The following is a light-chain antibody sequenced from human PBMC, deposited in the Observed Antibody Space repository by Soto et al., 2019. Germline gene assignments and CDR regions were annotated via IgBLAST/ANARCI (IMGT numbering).Light chain of an antibody. Sequence: EIVMTQSPATLSVSPGEGATLSCRASQSVRNNFAWYQQKPGQAPRLLIYGASTRATGIPARFSGSGSGTEFTLTISSLQSEDFAVYYCQQYGNWPPLTFGQGTKVEVK. CDR2: GAS. V-gene: IGKV3-15*01. J-gene: IGKJ1*01. CDR1: QSVRNN. CDR3: QQYGNWPPLT.